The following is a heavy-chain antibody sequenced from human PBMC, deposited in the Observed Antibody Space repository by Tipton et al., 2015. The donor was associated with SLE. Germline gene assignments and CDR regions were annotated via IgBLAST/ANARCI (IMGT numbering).Heavy chain of an antibody. CDR1: GGSFSGYY. CDR3: ARVGITGTTWDWYFDL. D-gene: IGHD1-7*01. Sequence: TLSLTCTVFGGSFSGYYWNWFRQPPGKGLEWIGEINHSGSTTYNPSLKNRVTISSHTSKKQFSLKLTSVTAADTAMYYCARVGITGTTWDWYFDLWGRGTLVTVSS. J-gene: IGHJ2*01. V-gene: IGHV4-34*01. CDR2: INHSGST.